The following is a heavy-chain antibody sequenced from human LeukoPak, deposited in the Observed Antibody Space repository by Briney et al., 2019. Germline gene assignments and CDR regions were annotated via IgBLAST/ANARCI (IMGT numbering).Heavy chain of an antibody. V-gene: IGHV3-30*04. J-gene: IGHJ4*02. CDR3: ARDIAARQYSPFY. Sequence: GGSLRLSCAASGFTFRTYAMYWVRQAPGKGLEWVAVISYDGSSKYYTDSVKGRFTISRDNAKNTLYLQMNSLRAEDTAVYYCARDIAARQYSPFYWGQGTLVTVSS. CDR1: GFTFRTYA. CDR2: ISYDGSSK. D-gene: IGHD6-6*01.